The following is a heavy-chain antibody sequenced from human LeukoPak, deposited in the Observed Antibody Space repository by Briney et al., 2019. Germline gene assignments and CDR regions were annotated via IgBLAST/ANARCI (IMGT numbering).Heavy chain of an antibody. CDR3: ATPFKGVPAAIHYYYGMDV. D-gene: IGHD2-2*01. J-gene: IGHJ6*02. Sequence: GGSLRLSCAASGFTFSSYAMSWVRQAPGKGLEWVSAISGSGGSTYYADSVKGRFTISRDNSKNTLYLQMNSLRAEDTAVYYCATPFKGVPAAIHYYYGMDVWGQGTTVTVSS. V-gene: IGHV3-23*01. CDR1: GFTFSSYA. CDR2: ISGSGGST.